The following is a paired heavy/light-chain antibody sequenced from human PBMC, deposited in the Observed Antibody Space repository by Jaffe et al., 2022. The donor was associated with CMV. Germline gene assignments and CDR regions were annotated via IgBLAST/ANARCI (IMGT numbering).Heavy chain of an antibody. J-gene: IGHJ4*02. V-gene: IGHV3-48*02. CDR3: ARVGYLDSSGSLPGY. D-gene: IGHD3-22*01. Sequence: EVHLVESGGGLVQPGGSLRLSCAASGFTFSSYGMNWVRQVPGKGLEWISYISGSSRTIYYADSVKGRFTISRDNAENSLYLQMDSLRDEDTAVYYCARVGYLDSSGSLPGYWGQGTLVTVSS. CDR1: GFTFSSYG. CDR2: ISGSSRTI.
Light chain of an antibody. CDR2: DAS. Sequence: EIVMTQSPATMSVSPGERATLSCRASQSVSSSLAWFQQKPGQAPRLLIYDASIRATGVPARFSGSGSGTEFTLTISSLQSEDFAVYYCQPYNNWPPWTFGQGTKVEIK. CDR1: QSVSSS. J-gene: IGKJ1*01. CDR3: QPYNNWPPWT. V-gene: IGKV3-15*01.